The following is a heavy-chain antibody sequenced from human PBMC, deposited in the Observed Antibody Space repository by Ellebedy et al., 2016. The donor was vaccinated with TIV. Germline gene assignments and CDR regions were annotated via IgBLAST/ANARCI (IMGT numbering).Heavy chain of an antibody. J-gene: IGHJ5*01. D-gene: IGHD2-15*01. CDR3: ARRRCSAVTCYEGGHYNWFDY. CDR2: IYNNVNT. Sequence: MPSETLSLTCTVSGGSLSSDYWNWIRQPPGKGLEWIGYIYNNVNTHYNPSLAGRVTISADASKNQFSLSLPSVSAADTAMYYCARRRCSAVTCYEGGHYNWFDYWGQGTLVTVSS. CDR1: GGSLSSDY. V-gene: IGHV4-4*09.